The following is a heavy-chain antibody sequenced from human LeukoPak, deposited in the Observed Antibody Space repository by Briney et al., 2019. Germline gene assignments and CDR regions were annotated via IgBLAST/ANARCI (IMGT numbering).Heavy chain of an antibody. CDR1: GDSISSNF. J-gene: IGHJ4*02. Sequence: SETLSLTCTVSGDSISSNFWSWIRQPPGEGLEWIGFMFYSEGTNYNPSLKSRVTISVDTSKNQPSLKVNSATAADTAVYYCARGSGSSWNYFDYWGQGTLVTVSS. V-gene: IGHV4-59*01. CDR2: MFYSEGT. D-gene: IGHD6-13*01. CDR3: ARGSGSSWNYFDY.